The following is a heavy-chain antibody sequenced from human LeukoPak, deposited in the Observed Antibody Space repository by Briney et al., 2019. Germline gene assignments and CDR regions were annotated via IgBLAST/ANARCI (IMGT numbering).Heavy chain of an antibody. CDR1: GYTFTSYD. CDR2: MNPNSGNT. D-gene: IGHD2-2*02. V-gene: IGHV1-8*03. J-gene: IGHJ4*02. CDR3: ARGNCSSTSCYRLSEYYFDY. Sequence: ASVKVSCKASGYTFTSYDINWVRQATGQGLEWMGWMNPNSGNTGYAQKFRGRVTITRNTSISTAYMELRSLRSEDTAVYYCARGNCSSTSCYRLSEYYFDYWGPGTLVTVSS.